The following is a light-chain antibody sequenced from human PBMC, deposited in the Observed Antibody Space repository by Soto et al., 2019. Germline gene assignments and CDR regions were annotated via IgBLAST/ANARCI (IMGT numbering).Light chain of an antibody. V-gene: IGKV1-5*01. Sequence: DIQMTQSPSTLSASVGDRVTITCRASQSISSWLAWYQQKPGKAPKLLIYDASSLESGVPSRFSGGGSGTEFTLTISSLQPDDFATYYCQLYNSYSQTFGQGTKVEIK. CDR2: DAS. CDR1: QSISSW. CDR3: QLYNSYSQT. J-gene: IGKJ1*01.